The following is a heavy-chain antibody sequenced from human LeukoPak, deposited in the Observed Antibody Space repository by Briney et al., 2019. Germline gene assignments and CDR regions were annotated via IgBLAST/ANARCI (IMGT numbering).Heavy chain of an antibody. D-gene: IGHD3-22*01. Sequence: KSGESLKISCKGSGYSFTSYWIGWVRQMPGKGLEWMGIIYPGDSDTRYSPPFQGQVTISADKSISTAYLQWSSLKASDTAMYYCARHSDYYDSSGYYGYWGQGTLVTASS. CDR3: ARHSDYYDSSGYYGY. V-gene: IGHV5-51*01. J-gene: IGHJ4*02. CDR2: IYPGDSDT. CDR1: GYSFTSYW.